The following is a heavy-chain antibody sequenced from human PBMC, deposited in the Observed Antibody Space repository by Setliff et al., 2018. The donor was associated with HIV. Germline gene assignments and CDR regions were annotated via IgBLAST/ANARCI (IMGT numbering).Heavy chain of an antibody. D-gene: IGHD2-2*01. CDR1: GYSFTSNW. CDR3: ARLAFWGGLPAAIPNYYYYMDV. CDR2: IHPVDSDT. Sequence: GESLKISCKGSGYSFTSNWIGWVRQMPGKGLEWMGIIHPVDSDTRYSPSFQGQVTISVDKSINTAYLQWSSLKASDTAMDYCARLAFWGGLPAAIPNYYYYMDVWGKGTTVTVSS. V-gene: IGHV5-51*01. J-gene: IGHJ6*03.